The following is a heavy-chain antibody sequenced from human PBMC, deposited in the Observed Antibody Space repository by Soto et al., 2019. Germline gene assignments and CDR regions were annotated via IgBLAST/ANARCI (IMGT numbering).Heavy chain of an antibody. CDR3: VRGWSDY. V-gene: IGHV3-74*01. Sequence: EVQLVESGGVLVQPGESLRLSCAASGFTFSSDWMHWVRQAPGKGLMWVSRINSDGSITNYADSVKGRFTVSRDNAKNTLYLQMNSLGTEDTAVYYCVRGWSDYCGQGTLVTVSS. D-gene: IGHD6-19*01. J-gene: IGHJ4*02. CDR2: INSDGSIT. CDR1: GFTFSSDW.